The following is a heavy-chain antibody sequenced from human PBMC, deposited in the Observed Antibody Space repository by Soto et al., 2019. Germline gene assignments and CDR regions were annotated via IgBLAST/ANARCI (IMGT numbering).Heavy chain of an antibody. D-gene: IGHD3-16*01. J-gene: IGHJ4*02. CDR2: INGGNGDT. CDR1: GYTFTSYA. Sequence: ASVKVSCNASGYTFTSYAMNWVRQAPGQRLEWMGWINGGNGDTKYSHRFQERVTITRDTSANTVYMELSSLTSEDTAIYYCARGPLSPHSADVXWGRGTPVTVSX. CDR3: ARGPLSPHSADVX. V-gene: IGHV1-3*01.